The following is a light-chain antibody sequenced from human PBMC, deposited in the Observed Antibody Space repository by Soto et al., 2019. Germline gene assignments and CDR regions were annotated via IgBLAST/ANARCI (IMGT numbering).Light chain of an antibody. J-gene: IGKJ4*01. CDR1: QSVSSN. CDR3: QQYNNWPPLT. CDR2: GAS. V-gene: IGKV3D-15*01. Sequence: IVLTQSAATLSLSPGQRATLSCRASQSVSSNLAWYQQKPGQAPRLLIYGASTRATGIPARFSGSGSGTEFTLTISSLQSEDFAVYYGQQYNNWPPLTFGGGTKVDIK.